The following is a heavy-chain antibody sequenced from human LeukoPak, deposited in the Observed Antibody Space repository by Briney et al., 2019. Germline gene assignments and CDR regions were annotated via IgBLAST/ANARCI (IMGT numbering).Heavy chain of an antibody. V-gene: IGHV3-74*01. CDR2: IDANAKTT. Sequence: GGSLRLSCAASGFTFSNYWLHWVRQAPGKGLVWGSRIDANAKTTSYADSVKGRFTISTDNAKKTLYLQMNSLRVEDTAVYYCLTVVETTIAAFDIWGQGTMVTVSS. CDR1: GFTFSNYW. D-gene: IGHD1-26*01. CDR3: LTVVETTIAAFDI. J-gene: IGHJ3*02.